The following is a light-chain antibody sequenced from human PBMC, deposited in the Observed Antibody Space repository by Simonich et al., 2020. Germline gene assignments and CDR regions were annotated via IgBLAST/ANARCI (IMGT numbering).Light chain of an antibody. J-gene: IGLJ2*01. V-gene: IGLV2-14*01. CDR2: DVS. Sequence: QSALTQPASVSGSPGQSITISCTGTSSDVGGYNYVSWYQQHPGKAPKLMIYDVSKRPSGVSNRFSGSKSGNKASLTISGLQAEDEADYYCSSYTSSSTLVFGGGTKLTVV. CDR1: SSDVGGYNY. CDR3: SSYTSSSTLV.